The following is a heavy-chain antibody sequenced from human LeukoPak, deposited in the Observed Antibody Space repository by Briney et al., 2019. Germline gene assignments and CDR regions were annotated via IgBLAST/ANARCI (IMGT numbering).Heavy chain of an antibody. CDR2: IYYNANT. V-gene: IGHV4-59*01. J-gene: IGHJ6*04. CDR3: ARSRTMRYDILTGHYGMDV. D-gene: IGHD3-9*01. Sequence: PSETLSLTCTASGFSISSYYWSWIRQPPGKGLEWIGYIYYNANTNYNPSLKSRVPISVDTSKNQFSLTLSSVTAADTAVYYCARSRTMRYDILTGHYGMDVWGKGTTVTVSS. CDR1: GFSISSYY.